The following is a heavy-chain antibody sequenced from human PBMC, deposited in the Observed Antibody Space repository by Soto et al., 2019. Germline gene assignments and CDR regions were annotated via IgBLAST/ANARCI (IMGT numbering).Heavy chain of an antibody. J-gene: IGHJ6*02. Sequence: EVQVLESGGGLVQSGGSLRLSCAASGFTFSTYGMSWVRQAPGEGLEWVSAISGSGGSTYYADSVKGRFTISRDKSKNTLYLQMNSLRAEDTAVYYCAKDPRSVVERSVYGMDVWGQGTTVTVSS. CDR2: ISGSGGST. D-gene: IGHD2-21*01. CDR1: GFTFSTYG. V-gene: IGHV3-23*01. CDR3: AKDPRSVVERSVYGMDV.